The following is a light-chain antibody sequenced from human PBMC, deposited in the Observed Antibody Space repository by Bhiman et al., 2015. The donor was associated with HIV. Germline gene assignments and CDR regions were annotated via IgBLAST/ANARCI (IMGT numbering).Light chain of an antibody. V-gene: IGLV3-19*01. J-gene: IGLJ2*01. Sequence: SSELTQDPAVSVALGQTVTITCQGDSLRKYSASWYQQKPGQAPIFIISSKNDRPSGIPDRFSGSSSGNTASLTITGAQAEDDADYYCNSRDSSGDRVVFGGGTNVAVL. CDR3: NSRDSSGDRVV. CDR2: SKN. CDR1: SLRKYS.